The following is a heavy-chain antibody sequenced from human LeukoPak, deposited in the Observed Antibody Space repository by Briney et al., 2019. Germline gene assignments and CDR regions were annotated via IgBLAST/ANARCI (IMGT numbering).Heavy chain of an antibody. CDR1: GFTFSSYS. J-gene: IGHJ3*02. D-gene: IGHD5-24*01. CDR2: ISSSSSYI. CDR3: ARQIDIDGYNYVSRLGGFDI. V-gene: IGHV3-21*01. Sequence: GGSLRLSCAASGFTFSSYSMNWVRQAPGKGLGWVSSISSSSSYIYYADSVKGRFTISRDNAKNSLYLQMNSLRAEDTAMYYCARQIDIDGYNYVSRLGGFDIWGQGTMVTVS.